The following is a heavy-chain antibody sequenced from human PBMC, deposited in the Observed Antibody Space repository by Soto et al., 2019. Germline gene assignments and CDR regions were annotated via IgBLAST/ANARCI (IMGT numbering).Heavy chain of an antibody. CDR1: GGSISSSSYY. Sequence: PSETLSLTCTVSGGSISSSSYYWGWIRQPPGKGLEWIGSIYYSGSTYYNPSLKSRVTISVDTSKNQFSLKLSSVTAADTAVYYCASSYSSSWSWFDPWGQGTLVTVSS. J-gene: IGHJ5*02. CDR3: ASSYSSSWSWFDP. V-gene: IGHV4-39*01. CDR2: IYYSGST. D-gene: IGHD6-13*01.